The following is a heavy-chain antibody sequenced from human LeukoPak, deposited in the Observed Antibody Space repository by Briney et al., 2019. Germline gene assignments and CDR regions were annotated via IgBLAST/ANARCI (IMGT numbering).Heavy chain of an antibody. CDR1: GGSFSGYY. J-gene: IGHJ4*02. V-gene: IGHV4-34*01. CDR3: ARFSERGKRWLQLAY. CDR2: INHSGST. Sequence: PSETLCLTCAVYGGSFSGYYWSWIRQPPGKGLEWIGEINHSGSTNYYPSLKSRVTISVDTSKNQFSLKLSSVTAADTAVYYCARFSERGKRWLQLAYWGQGTLVTVSS. D-gene: IGHD5-24*01.